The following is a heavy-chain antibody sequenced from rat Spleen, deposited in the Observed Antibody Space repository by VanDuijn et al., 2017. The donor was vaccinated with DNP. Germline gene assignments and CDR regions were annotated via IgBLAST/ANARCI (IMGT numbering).Heavy chain of an antibody. CDR2: INTNNDNT. CDR1: GFTFTTYD. J-gene: IGHJ2*01. CDR3: ARPGLGTIDY. Sequence: EVQLVESGGGLVQPGRSLKLSCVASGFTFTTYDMAWVRQAPTKGLEWVASINTNNDNTYYGDSVKGRFTISRDNAKSTLYLQMNSLRSEDMATYYCARPGLGTIDYWGQGVMVTVSS. V-gene: IGHV5-25*01. D-gene: IGHD4-2*01.